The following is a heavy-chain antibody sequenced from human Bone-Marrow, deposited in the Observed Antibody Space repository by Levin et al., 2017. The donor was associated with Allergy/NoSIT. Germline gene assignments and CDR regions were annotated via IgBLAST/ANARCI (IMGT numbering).Heavy chain of an antibody. J-gene: IGHJ4*02. V-gene: IGHV3-7*04. CDR1: GFTFSTSW. CDR3: TRGSGWGGDY. D-gene: IGHD6-19*01. Sequence: LSLTCAASGFTFSTSWMSWVRQAPGKGLEWVATIKQGGSDKYYVDSVKGRFTISRDNARNSLYLQMNSLRAEDTAVYYCTRGSGWGGDYWGQGTLVTVSS. CDR2: IKQGGSDK.